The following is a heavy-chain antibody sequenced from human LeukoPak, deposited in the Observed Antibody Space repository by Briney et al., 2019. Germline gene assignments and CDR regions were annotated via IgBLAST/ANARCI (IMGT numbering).Heavy chain of an antibody. D-gene: IGHD6-13*01. Sequence: PGGSLRLSCEASGFTFSTYWMSWFRQAPGKGLEWVANIKQDGSEKYYVDSVKGRFTISRDNAKNSLYLQMNSLRAEDTAMYYCARDSAGNDYWGQGTLVTVSS. CDR3: ARDSAGNDY. CDR2: IKQDGSEK. J-gene: IGHJ4*02. V-gene: IGHV3-7*01. CDR1: GFTFSTYW.